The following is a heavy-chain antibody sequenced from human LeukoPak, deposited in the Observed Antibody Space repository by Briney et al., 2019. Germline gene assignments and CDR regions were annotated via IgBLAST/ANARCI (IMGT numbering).Heavy chain of an antibody. D-gene: IGHD3-10*02. Sequence: GGSLRLSCEVSGFTFSTYGMSWVRQAPGKGLEWVSRINGDGSDPSYADFVKGRFTISRDNAKNSLYLQMNSLRAEDTAVYYCAELGITMIGGVWGKGTTVTISS. CDR2: INGDGSDP. CDR3: AELGITMIGGV. V-gene: IGHV3-74*01. CDR1: GFTFSTYG. J-gene: IGHJ6*04.